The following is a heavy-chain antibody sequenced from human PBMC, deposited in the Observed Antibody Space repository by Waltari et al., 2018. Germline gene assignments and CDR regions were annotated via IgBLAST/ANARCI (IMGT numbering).Heavy chain of an antibody. CDR1: GGPFRSYA. CDR2: IIPIFGTA. V-gene: IGHV1-69*12. J-gene: IGHJ4*02. CDR3: ARGIGGAIDY. D-gene: IGHD3-16*02. Sequence: QVQLVQSGAAVKKPGSSVKVSFPASGGPFRSYALSWVRQAPGQGLEWMGGIIPIFGTANYAQKFQGRVTITADESTSTAYMELSSLRSEDTAVYYCARGIGGAIDYWGQGTLVTVSS.